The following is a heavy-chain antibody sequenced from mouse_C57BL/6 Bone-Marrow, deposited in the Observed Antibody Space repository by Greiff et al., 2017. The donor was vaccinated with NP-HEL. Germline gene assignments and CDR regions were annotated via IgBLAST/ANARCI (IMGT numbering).Heavy chain of an antibody. Sequence: KQSCKASGYTFTSYWMHWVKQRPGRGLEWIGRIDPNSGGTKYNEKFKSKATLTVDKPSSTAYMQLSSLTSEDSAVYYCARGAFYYYGSSEGWYFDVWGTGTTVTVSS. D-gene: IGHD1-1*01. CDR1: GYTFTSYW. V-gene: IGHV1-72*01. CDR3: ARGAFYYYGSSEGWYFDV. CDR2: IDPNSGGT. J-gene: IGHJ1*03.